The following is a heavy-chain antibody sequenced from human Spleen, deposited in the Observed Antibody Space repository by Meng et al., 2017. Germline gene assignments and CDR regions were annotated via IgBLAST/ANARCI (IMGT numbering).Heavy chain of an antibody. V-gene: IGHV3-30*04. Sequence: GGSLRLSCAVSGFTFSRYAMHWVRQAPGKGLEWVALISTDGNNAYYADSVKGRFTVSRDNSKNTVYLQMNSLRAEDTAIYYCARDRVIVVLDYWGQGTLVTVSS. D-gene: IGHD3-16*02. J-gene: IGHJ4*02. CDR1: GFTFSRYA. CDR2: ISTDGNNA. CDR3: ARDRVIVVLDY.